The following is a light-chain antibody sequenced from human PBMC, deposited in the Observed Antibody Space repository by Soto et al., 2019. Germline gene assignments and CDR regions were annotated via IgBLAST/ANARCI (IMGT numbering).Light chain of an antibody. CDR3: QQYNNWWT. Sequence: EIVMTQSPATLSVSPGERATVSCRASESISSNLVWYQQKPGQAPRLLIYGASTRATGIPARFSGSGSGTEFTLTINSLQSEDFAVYYCQQYNNWWTFGQGTKVDIK. V-gene: IGKV3-15*01. J-gene: IGKJ1*01. CDR1: ESISSN. CDR2: GAS.